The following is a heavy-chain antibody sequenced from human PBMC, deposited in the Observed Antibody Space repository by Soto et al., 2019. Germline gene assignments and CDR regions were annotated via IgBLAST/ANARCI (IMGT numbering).Heavy chain of an antibody. CDR3: ARASHMTTVTPFDY. Sequence: QVQLQQWGAGLLKPSETPSLTCAVYGGSFSGYYWSWIRQPPGKGLEWIGEINHSGSTNYNPSLKSRVTISVDTSKNQFSLKLSSVTAADTAVYYCARASHMTTVTPFDYWGQGTLVTVSS. D-gene: IGHD4-17*01. J-gene: IGHJ4*02. CDR1: GGSFSGYY. V-gene: IGHV4-34*01. CDR2: INHSGST.